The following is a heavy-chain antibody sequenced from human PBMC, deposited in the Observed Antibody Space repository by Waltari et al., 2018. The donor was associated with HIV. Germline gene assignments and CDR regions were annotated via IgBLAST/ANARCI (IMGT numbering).Heavy chain of an antibody. V-gene: IGHV1-69*08. CDR2: IIPIRGRA. CDR1: GGTFSSYT. CDR3: AREFGDFWSGSLVRYFDY. J-gene: IGHJ4*02. D-gene: IGHD3-3*01. Sequence: QVQLVQSGAEVKKPGSSVKVSCKASGGTFSSYTISWVRQAPGQGLEWMGRIIPIRGRANYAQKIQGRGTITADKATTTDYMELGSLRSEDTDVYYWAREFGDFWSGSLVRYFDYWGQGTLVTVTS.